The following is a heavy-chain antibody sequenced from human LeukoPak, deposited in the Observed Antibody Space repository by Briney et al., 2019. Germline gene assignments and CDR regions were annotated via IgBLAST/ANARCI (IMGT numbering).Heavy chain of an antibody. CDR3: ASGSEINMVRGVVSAYDI. J-gene: IGHJ3*02. CDR1: GFNFSDYY. Sequence: GGSLRDSCAASGFNFSDYYMSWIRQAPGKGLEWVSYISSFTSYTNYADSVKGRFTISRDNAKNSLYLQMNSLRAEDTAVYYCASGSEINMVRGVVSAYDIWGEQAMVTVSS. V-gene: IGHV3-11*03. CDR2: ISSFTSYT. D-gene: IGHD3-10*01.